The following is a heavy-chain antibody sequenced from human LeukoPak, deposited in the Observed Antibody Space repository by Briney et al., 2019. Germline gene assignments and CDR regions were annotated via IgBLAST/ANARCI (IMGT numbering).Heavy chain of an antibody. D-gene: IGHD3-22*01. CDR1: GGSFSGYY. CDR2: INHSGST. Sequence: SETLSLTCAVYGGSFSGYYWSWIRQPPGKGLEWIGEINHSGSTNYNPSLKSRVTISVGTSKNQFSLKLSSVTAADTAVYYCARVRPYYYDSKRSVFDYWGQGTLVTVSS. V-gene: IGHV4-34*01. CDR3: ARVRPYYYDSKRSVFDY. J-gene: IGHJ4*02.